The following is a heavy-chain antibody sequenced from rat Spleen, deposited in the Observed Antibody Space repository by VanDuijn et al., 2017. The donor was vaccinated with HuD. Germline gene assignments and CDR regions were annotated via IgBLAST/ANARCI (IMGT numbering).Heavy chain of an antibody. V-gene: IGHV4-2*01. Sequence: EVKLVESGGGLVQPGRSLKLSCAASGFNFIDYWMAWVRQAPGKGLEWIGEINKDSSTINYTPSLKDKFTISRDNAQNSLYLQMSKLGSEDTAIYYCARGGIYNNYAYWGQGTLVTVSS. J-gene: IGHJ3*01. CDR1: GFNFIDYW. CDR2: INKDSSTI. D-gene: IGHD1-10*01. CDR3: ARGGIYNNYAY.